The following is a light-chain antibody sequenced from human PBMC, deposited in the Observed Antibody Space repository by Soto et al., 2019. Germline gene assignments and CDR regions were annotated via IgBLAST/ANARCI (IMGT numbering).Light chain of an antibody. CDR3: LLSSSSAPVV. J-gene: IGLJ2*01. CDR1: TGAVTSGHY. V-gene: IGLV7-46*01. CDR2: DTS. Sequence: QAVVTQEPSLNVSPGVTVTLTCGSSTGAVTSGHYPYWFQQKPGQAPRTLIYDTSNKHSWTPARFSGSLLGGKAALTLSGAQPEDEAEYYCLLSSSSAPVVFGGGTKLTVL.